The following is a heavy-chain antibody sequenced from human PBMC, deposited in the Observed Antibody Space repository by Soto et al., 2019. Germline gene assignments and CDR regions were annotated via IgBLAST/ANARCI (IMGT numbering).Heavy chain of an antibody. V-gene: IGHV1-69*01. CDR3: ARVGIAAAGTLIYYYYYGMDV. CDR2: IIPIFGTA. D-gene: IGHD6-13*01. J-gene: IGHJ6*02. CDR1: GGTFSSYA. Sequence: QVQLVQSGAEVKKPGSSVKVSCKASGGTFSSYAISWVRQAPGQGLEWMGGIIPIFGTANYAQKFQGRVTITADEYTSTAYMELSSLRSEDTAVYYCARVGIAAAGTLIYYYYYGMDVWGQGTTVTVSS.